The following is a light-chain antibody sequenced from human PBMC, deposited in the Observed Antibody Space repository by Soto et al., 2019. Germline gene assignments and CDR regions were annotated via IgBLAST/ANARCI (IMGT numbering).Light chain of an antibody. Sequence: DIQMTQSPSSLSASVGDRVTITCRASQDISNSLAWYQQKPGKVPKLLIYGTSTLQSGVPSRFSGSGSGTEFTLTISSLQPEDVATYYCQKYHSPPITFGQGTRLEIK. V-gene: IGKV1-27*01. J-gene: IGKJ5*01. CDR2: GTS. CDR1: QDISNS. CDR3: QKYHSPPIT.